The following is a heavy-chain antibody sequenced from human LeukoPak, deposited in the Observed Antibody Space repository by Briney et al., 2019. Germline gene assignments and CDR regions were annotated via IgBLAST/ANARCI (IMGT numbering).Heavy chain of an antibody. CDR1: GYTFTSYG. CDR3: AALTYYYDSSGQRLFDY. J-gene: IGHJ4*02. CDR2: ISAYNGNT. V-gene: IGHV1-18*01. D-gene: IGHD3-22*01. Sequence: GASVKVSCKASGYTFTSYGISWVRQAPGQGLEWMGWISAYNGNTNYAQKLQGRVTMTTDTSTSTAYMELRSLRSDDTAVYYCAALTYYYDSSGQRLFDYWGQGTLVTVSS.